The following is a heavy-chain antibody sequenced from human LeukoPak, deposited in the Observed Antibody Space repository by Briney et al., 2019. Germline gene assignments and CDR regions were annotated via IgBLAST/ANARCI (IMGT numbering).Heavy chain of an antibody. CDR2: IYHSGST. CDR3: ARDRVIAAAGTSYYYYMDV. V-gene: IGHV4-30-2*01. D-gene: IGHD6-13*01. CDR1: GGSISSGGYY. Sequence: SETLSLTCTVSGGSISSGGYYWSWVRQPPGKGLEWVGYIYHSGSTYYNPSLKSRVTISVDRSKNQFSLKLSSVTAADTAVYYCARDRVIAAAGTSYYYYMDVWGKGTTVTVSS. J-gene: IGHJ6*03.